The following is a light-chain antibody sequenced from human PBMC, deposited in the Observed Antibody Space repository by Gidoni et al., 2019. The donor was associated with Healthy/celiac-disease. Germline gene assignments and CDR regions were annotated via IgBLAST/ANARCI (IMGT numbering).Light chain of an antibody. V-gene: IGKV3-15*01. CDR2: GAS. CDR3: QQYNNWPLFT. Sequence: EIVMTQSPATLSVSPGERATLSCRASQSVSSNLAWYQQKPGQAPKLLIYGASTRAPGIPARFSGSGSGTEFTLTISSLQSEYFAVYYCQQYNNWPLFTFGPGTKVDIK. J-gene: IGKJ3*01. CDR1: QSVSSN.